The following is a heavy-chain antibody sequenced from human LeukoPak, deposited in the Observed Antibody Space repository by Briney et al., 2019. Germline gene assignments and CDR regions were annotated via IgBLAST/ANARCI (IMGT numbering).Heavy chain of an antibody. J-gene: IGHJ3*01. CDR3: ARRWVYDKRAFDA. V-gene: IGHV4-59*08. D-gene: IGHD3-16*01. Sequence: SEALSLTCTVSGGSISGTYYWSWIRQPPGKGLEWIGYIYYTGTTDSNPSLKSRVTISLDTSKNQFSLNLSSVTAADTAVYYCARRWVYDKRAFDAWGQGTMVTVSS. CDR2: IYYTGTT. CDR1: GGSISGTYY.